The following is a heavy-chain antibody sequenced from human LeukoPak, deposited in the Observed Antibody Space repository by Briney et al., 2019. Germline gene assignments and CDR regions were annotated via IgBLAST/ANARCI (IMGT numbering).Heavy chain of an antibody. CDR3: ARENGRYDFWSYYYYYMDV. D-gene: IGHD3-3*01. Sequence: GGSLRLSCAASGFTFSDYYMSWIRQAPGKGLEWVSYISSSGSTIYYADSVKGRFTISRDNAKNSLYLQMNSLRAEDTAVYYCARENGRYDFWSYYYYYMDVWGKGTTVTVSS. CDR2: ISSSGSTI. V-gene: IGHV3-11*01. J-gene: IGHJ6*03. CDR1: GFTFSDYY.